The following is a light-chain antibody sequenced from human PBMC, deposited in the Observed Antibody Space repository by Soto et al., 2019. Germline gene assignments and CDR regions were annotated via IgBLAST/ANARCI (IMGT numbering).Light chain of an antibody. Sequence: QSALTQPRSVSGSPGQSVTISCTGTTSDVGGYNFVSWYQQLPGKAPKLMISAVSQRPSGVPDRFSGSKSGNTASLTISGLQADDEADYFCCSYTASDIWVFGGGTKLTGL. J-gene: IGLJ3*02. CDR1: TSDVGGYNF. CDR2: AVS. CDR3: CSYTASDIWV. V-gene: IGLV2-11*01.